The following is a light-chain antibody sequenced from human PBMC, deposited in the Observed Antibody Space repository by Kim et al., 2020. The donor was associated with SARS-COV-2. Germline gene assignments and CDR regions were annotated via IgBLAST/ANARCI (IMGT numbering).Light chain of an antibody. CDR3: QQLNSYPLT. CDR1: QDISSS. Sequence: AVVGDRVTITCQASQDISSSLAWYQQKPGKAPKLLIYVASTLESGVPSRFSGSGSGTDFTRTISSLQPEDFATYYCQQLNSYPLTFGQGTRLEIK. V-gene: IGKV1-9*01. CDR2: VAS. J-gene: IGKJ5*01.